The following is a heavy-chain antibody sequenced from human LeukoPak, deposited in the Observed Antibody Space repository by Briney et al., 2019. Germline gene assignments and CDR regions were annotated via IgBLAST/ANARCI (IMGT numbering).Heavy chain of an antibody. Sequence: GGSLRLSCAASGFTFSSHWMHWVREAPGKGLVWVSRINGAGSSTSYADSVKGRFTVSRDNAKNTLNLQMNSLRAEDTAVYYCARDLFFSDAGYSSGWRAEYFHHWGQGTLVTVSS. CDR2: INGAGSST. D-gene: IGHD6-19*01. J-gene: IGHJ1*01. V-gene: IGHV3-74*01. CDR1: GFTFSSHW. CDR3: ARDLFFSDAGYSSGWRAEYFHH.